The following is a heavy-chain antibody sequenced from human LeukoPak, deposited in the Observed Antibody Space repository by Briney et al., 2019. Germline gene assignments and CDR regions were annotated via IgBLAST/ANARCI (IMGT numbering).Heavy chain of an antibody. J-gene: IGHJ5*02. CDR2: IYYSGST. CDR1: SGSISSGGYY. V-gene: IGHV4-31*03. CDR3: ARDPVVYGDYGGWFDP. D-gene: IGHD4-17*01. Sequence: KSSQTLSLTCTVSSGSISSGGYYWSWIRQHPGKGLERIGYIYYSGSTYYNPSLKSRVTISVDTSKNQFSLKLSSVTAADTAVYYCARDPVVYGDYGGWFDPWGQGTLVTVSS.